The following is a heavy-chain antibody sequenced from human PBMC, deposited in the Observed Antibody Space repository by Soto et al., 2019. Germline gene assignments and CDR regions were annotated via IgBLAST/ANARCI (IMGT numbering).Heavy chain of an antibody. D-gene: IGHD3-3*01. CDR2: LYYSGST. CDR3: ARGQAFWTGYYRMPYYFDY. J-gene: IGHJ4*02. CDR1: DGSVSSGSYY. Sequence: SATLSLTCTVSDGSVSSGSYYWSWIRQPPGKGLEYIGYLYYSGSTNYDPSLKSRVTISVDTPKNQFSLELTSVTAADTAVYYCARGQAFWTGYYRMPYYFDYWGQGTLVTVSS. V-gene: IGHV4-61*01.